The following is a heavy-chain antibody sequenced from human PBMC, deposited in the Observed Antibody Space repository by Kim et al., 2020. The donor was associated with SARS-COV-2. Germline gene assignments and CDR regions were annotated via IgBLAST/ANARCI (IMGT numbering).Heavy chain of an antibody. Sequence: ASVKVSCKASGYTFTGYYMHWVRQAPGQGLEWMGWINPNSGGTNYAQKFQGRVTMTRDTSISTAYMELRRLRSDDTAVYYCARDLNQVFYGDYAVRENRLDAWCQGTLVTVSS. J-gene: IGHJ5*02. D-gene: IGHD4-17*01. CDR1: GYTFTGYY. V-gene: IGHV1-2*02. CDR3: ARDLNQVFYGDYAVRENRLDA. CDR2: INPNSGGT.